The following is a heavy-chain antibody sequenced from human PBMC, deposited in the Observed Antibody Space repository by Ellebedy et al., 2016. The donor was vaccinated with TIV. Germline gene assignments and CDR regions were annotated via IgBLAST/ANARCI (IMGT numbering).Heavy chain of an antibody. CDR3: ARHGPQWFDAFDL. Sequence: PETLSLTCAVSGVSITSHFWTWIRQPAGGGLEWIGRLHPSGTPNYNPSLKSRVIMSRDTSKDQFSLKLSSVTAADTAVYYCARHGPQWFDAFDLWGQGTLVTVSS. J-gene: IGHJ3*01. V-gene: IGHV4-4*07. D-gene: IGHD3-22*01. CDR1: GVSITSHF. CDR2: LHPSGTP.